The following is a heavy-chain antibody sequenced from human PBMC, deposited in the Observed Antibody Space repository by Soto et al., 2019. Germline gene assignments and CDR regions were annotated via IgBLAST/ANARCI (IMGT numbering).Heavy chain of an antibody. Sequence: PGESLKISSKGSGYSFTSFWIRWVRQMPGKGLEWMGRIDPSDSYTNYSPSFQGHVTISADKSISTAYLQWSSLKASDTAMYYCARQGSSIAARWVGYYYGMDVWGQGTTVTVSS. J-gene: IGHJ6*02. CDR1: GYSFTSFW. CDR2: IDPSDSYT. D-gene: IGHD6-6*01. CDR3: ARQGSSIAARWVGYYYGMDV. V-gene: IGHV5-10-1*01.